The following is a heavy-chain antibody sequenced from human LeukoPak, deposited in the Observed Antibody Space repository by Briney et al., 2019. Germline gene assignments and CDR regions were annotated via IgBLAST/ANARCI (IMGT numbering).Heavy chain of an antibody. CDR2: IYYSGST. CDR1: GGSISSSSYY. J-gene: IGHJ3*02. V-gene: IGHV4-39*07. CDR3: ARWRDGVWIGDAFDI. D-gene: IGHD2-8*01. Sequence: SSETLSLTCTVSGGSISSSSYYWGWIRQPPGKGLEWIGSIYYSGSTYYNPSLKSRVTISVDTSKNQFSLKLSSVTAADTAVYYCARWRDGVWIGDAFDIWGQGTMVTVSS.